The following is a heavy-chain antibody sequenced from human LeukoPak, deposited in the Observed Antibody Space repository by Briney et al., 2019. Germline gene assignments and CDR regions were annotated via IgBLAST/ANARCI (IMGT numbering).Heavy chain of an antibody. CDR2: INPSGGGA. CDR3: AREGGITIFGVVRDWYFDL. CDR1: GYTFTTYY. Sequence: ASVKVSCKASGYTFTTYYMHWVRQAPGQGLEWMGVINPSGGGAAYAQKFQGRVTMTRDTSISTAYMELSRLRSDDTAVYYCAREGGITIFGVVRDWYFDLWGRGTLVTVSS. D-gene: IGHD3-3*01. V-gene: IGHV1-46*01. J-gene: IGHJ2*01.